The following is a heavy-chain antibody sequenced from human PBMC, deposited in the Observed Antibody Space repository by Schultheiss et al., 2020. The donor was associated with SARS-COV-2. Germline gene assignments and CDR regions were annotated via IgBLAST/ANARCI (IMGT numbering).Heavy chain of an antibody. V-gene: IGHV3-23*01. CDR3: ARGRKRITIFGVVPPADTTIYGMDV. Sequence: GGSLRLSCAASGFTFSSYGMHWVRQAPGKGLEWVSAISGSGGSTYYADSVKGRFTISRDNSKNTLYLQMNSLRAEDTAVYYCARGRKRITIFGVVPPADTTIYGMDVWGQGTTVTVSS. J-gene: IGHJ6*02. D-gene: IGHD3-3*01. CDR1: GFTFSSYG. CDR2: ISGSGGST.